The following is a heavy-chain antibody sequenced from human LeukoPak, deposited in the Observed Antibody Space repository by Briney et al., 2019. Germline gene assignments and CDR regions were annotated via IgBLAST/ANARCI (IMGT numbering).Heavy chain of an antibody. Sequence: SGGSLRLSCAASGFTFDDYAMHWVRQAPGKGLEWVSLISGDGGSTYYADSVKGRFTISRDNSKNSLYPQMNSLRTEDTALYYCAKDFAYCGGDCYSDYFDYWGQGTLVTVSS. D-gene: IGHD2-21*02. CDR2: ISGDGGST. V-gene: IGHV3-43*02. CDR3: AKDFAYCGGDCYSDYFDY. J-gene: IGHJ4*02. CDR1: GFTFDDYA.